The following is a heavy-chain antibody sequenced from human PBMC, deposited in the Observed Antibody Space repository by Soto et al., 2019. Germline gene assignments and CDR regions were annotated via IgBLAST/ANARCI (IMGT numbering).Heavy chain of an antibody. J-gene: IGHJ4*02. CDR3: AKGHCSGGSCYSGIYY. CDR2: ISGSGGST. CDR1: GFTFSSYA. V-gene: IGHV3-23*01. Sequence: ASVKVSCAASGFTFSSYAMSWVRQAPGKGLEWVSAISGSGGSTYYADSVKGRFTISRDNSKSTLYLQMNSLRAEDTAVYYCAKGHCSGGSCYSGIYYWGQGTLVTVSS. D-gene: IGHD2-15*01.